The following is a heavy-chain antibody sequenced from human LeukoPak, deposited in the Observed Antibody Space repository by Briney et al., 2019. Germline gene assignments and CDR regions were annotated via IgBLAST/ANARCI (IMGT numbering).Heavy chain of an antibody. D-gene: IGHD2-2*01. Sequence: SETLSLTCTVSGGSISSSSYYWAWIRQPPGKGLEWIGSIYYSGSTYYNPSLKSRVTISVDTSKNQFSLKLSSVTAADTAVYYCAKLGVVVVPAAQTRGPYDAFDIWGQGTMVTVSS. CDR3: AKLGVVVVPAAQTRGPYDAFDI. V-gene: IGHV4-39*07. J-gene: IGHJ3*02. CDR2: IYYSGST. CDR1: GGSISSSSYY.